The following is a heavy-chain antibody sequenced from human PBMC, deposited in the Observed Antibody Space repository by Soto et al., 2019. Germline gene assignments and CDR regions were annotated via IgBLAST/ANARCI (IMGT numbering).Heavy chain of an antibody. D-gene: IGHD2-21*01. CDR3: ATVDRNGVYGMGV. Sequence: ASVKVSCKASGYTFTSFSIHWVRRAPGQSLEWVGWINADNGNTKYAQKFQGRVTITRDRSASTTYMTLSSLRSEDTAVYYGATVDRNGVYGMGVWGQGTTVTVSS. CDR2: INADNGNT. J-gene: IGHJ6*02. CDR1: GYTFTSFS. V-gene: IGHV1-3*01.